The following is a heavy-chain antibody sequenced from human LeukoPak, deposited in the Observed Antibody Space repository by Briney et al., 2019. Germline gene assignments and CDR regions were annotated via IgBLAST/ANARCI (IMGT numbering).Heavy chain of an antibody. CDR3: ARAKWLRSPLDY. CDR1: GYTFTGYY. CDR2: INPNSGGT. Sequence: ASVKVSCKASGYTFTGYYMHWVRQAPGQGLEWMGWINPNSGGTNYAQKFQGRVTMTRDTSISTAYMELSRLRSDDTAVYYCARAKWLRSPLDYWGQGTLVTVSS. D-gene: IGHD5-12*01. V-gene: IGHV1-2*02. J-gene: IGHJ4*02.